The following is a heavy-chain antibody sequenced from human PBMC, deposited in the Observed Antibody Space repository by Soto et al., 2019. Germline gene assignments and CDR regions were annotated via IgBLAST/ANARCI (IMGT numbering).Heavy chain of an antibody. V-gene: IGHV5-51*01. J-gene: IGHJ6*02. Sequence: GESLKISCKGSGYSFISYWIGWVRQMPGKGLEWMGIIYPGDSDTRYSPSFQGQVTLSADKSINTAYLQWNSLRSEDTAVYYCARGKGMEENYYYYGLDIWGQGTTVTVSS. D-gene: IGHD1-1*01. CDR1: GYSFISYW. CDR3: ARGKGMEENYYYYGLDI. CDR2: IYPGDSDT.